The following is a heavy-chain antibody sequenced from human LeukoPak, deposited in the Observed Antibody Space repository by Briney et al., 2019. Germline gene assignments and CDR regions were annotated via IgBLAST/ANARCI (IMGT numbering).Heavy chain of an antibody. Sequence: SETLSVTCTVSGGSISSHYWSWIRQPPGNGLEWIGCIYYSGNTNCNPSLESRVTISVDTSKNQFSLKLSSVTAADTAVYYCARHQLRGFLDDNWGQGTLVTVSS. J-gene: IGHJ4*02. CDR2: IYYSGNT. V-gene: IGHV4-59*08. CDR3: ARHQLRGFLDDN. CDR1: GGSISSHY. D-gene: IGHD3-10*01.